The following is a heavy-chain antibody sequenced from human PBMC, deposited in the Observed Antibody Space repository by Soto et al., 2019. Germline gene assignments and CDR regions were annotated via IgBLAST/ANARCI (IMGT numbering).Heavy chain of an antibody. CDR2: ISAYNGNT. D-gene: IGHD2-2*02. J-gene: IGHJ4*02. Sequence: QVQLVQSGAEVKKPGASVKVSCKASGYTFTSYGISWVRQAPGQGLEWMGWISAYNGNTNYAQKLQGRVTMTTDTTTSTAYRELRSLRSDDTGVYYCARSVRLYGADIDYWGQGTLVTVSS. CDR1: GYTFTSYG. V-gene: IGHV1-18*01. CDR3: ARSVRLYGADIDY.